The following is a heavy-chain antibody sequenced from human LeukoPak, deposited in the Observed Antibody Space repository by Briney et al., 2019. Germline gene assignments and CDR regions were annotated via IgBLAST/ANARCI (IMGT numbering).Heavy chain of an antibody. V-gene: IGHV3-64*01. Sequence: GGSLRLSCAASGFXFSSYAIHWVRQAPGKGLEYVSTISSNGGSTYYANSVKGRFTISRDNSKNTLYLQMDSLRAEDMAVYYCARNRYCSGGNCYSLRSLDPWGQGTLVTVSS. CDR3: ARNRYCSGGNCYSLRSLDP. CDR1: GFXFSSYA. J-gene: IGHJ5*02. D-gene: IGHD2-15*01. CDR2: ISSNGGST.